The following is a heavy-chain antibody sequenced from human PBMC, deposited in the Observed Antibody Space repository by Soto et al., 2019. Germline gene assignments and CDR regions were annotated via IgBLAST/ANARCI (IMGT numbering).Heavy chain of an antibody. D-gene: IGHD6-19*01. Sequence: QVQLVESGGGVVQPGRSLRLSCAASGFTFSSYGMHWVRQAPGKGLEWVAVISYDGSNKYYADSVKGRFTISRDNSKNTLYLQMNSLRAEDTAVYYCAKELSSGWSYYYYGMDVSGQGTTVTVSS. V-gene: IGHV3-30*18. J-gene: IGHJ6*02. CDR2: ISYDGSNK. CDR1: GFTFSSYG. CDR3: AKELSSGWSYYYYGMDV.